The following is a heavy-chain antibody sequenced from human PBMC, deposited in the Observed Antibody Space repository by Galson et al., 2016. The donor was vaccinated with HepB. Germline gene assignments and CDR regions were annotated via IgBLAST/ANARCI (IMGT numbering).Heavy chain of an antibody. CDR2: IIPLFGTP. D-gene: IGHD3-10*01. Sequence: SVKVSCKASGGTFNSFTINWVRQAPGQGLEWMGGIIPLFGTPNYAQKFQGRVTITADISTSTAYMELTSLTSEDTAVYYCARDSPYYCTSGTSYPWLDYWGQGNLVTVSS. CDR1: GGTFNSFT. V-gene: IGHV1-69*06. CDR3: ARDSPYYCTSGTSYPWLDY. J-gene: IGHJ4*02.